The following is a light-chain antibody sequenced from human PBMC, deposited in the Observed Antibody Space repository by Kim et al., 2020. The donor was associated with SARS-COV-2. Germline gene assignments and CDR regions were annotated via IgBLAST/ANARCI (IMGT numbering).Light chain of an antibody. CDR3: QQYGSSPRT. Sequence: SPGEKATLSCRASQSVSSSYLAWYQQKPGQAPRLLIYGASRRATGIPVRFSGSGSGTDFTLTISRLEPEDFAVYYCQQYGSSPRTFGQGTKADIK. J-gene: IGKJ1*01. V-gene: IGKV3-20*01. CDR1: QSVSSSY. CDR2: GAS.